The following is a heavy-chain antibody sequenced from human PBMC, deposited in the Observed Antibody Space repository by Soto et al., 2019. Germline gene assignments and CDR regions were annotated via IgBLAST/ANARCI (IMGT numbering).Heavy chain of an antibody. CDR1: GFTFSSYA. D-gene: IGHD3-3*01. CDR3: AKDQHPLFHWFDP. V-gene: IGHV3-23*01. J-gene: IGHJ5*02. CDR2: ISGSGGST. Sequence: HPGGSLRLSCAAPGFTFSSYAMSWVRQAPGKGLEWVSAISGSGGSTYYADSVKGRFTISRDNSKNTLYLQMNSLRAEDTAVYYCAKDQHPLFHWFDPWGQGTLVTVSS.